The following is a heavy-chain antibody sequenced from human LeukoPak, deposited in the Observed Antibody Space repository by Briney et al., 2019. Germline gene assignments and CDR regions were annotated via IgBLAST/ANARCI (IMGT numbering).Heavy chain of an antibody. V-gene: IGHV3-30*04. J-gene: IGHJ4*02. CDR3: ARLMWYGSLTGPFDY. Sequence: PGGSLRLSCAASGFTFSSYAMHWVRQAPGKGLEWVAVISHDGSNKYYADSVKGRFTISRDNSKNTLYLQMNSLRAEDTAVYYCARLMWYGSLTGPFDYWGQGTLVTVSS. CDR2: ISHDGSNK. D-gene: IGHD2-15*01. CDR1: GFTFSSYA.